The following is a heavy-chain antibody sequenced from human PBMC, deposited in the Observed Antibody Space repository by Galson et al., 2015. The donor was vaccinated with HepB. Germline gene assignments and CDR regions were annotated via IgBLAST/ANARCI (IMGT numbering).Heavy chain of an antibody. V-gene: IGHV3-23*01. CDR3: ARQSSTGYGMDV. J-gene: IGHJ6*02. Sequence: SLRLSCAASGFTFSSYAMSWVRQAPGKGLEWVSGISGSGGSTYYADSVKGRFTISRDNSKNTLYLQMNSLRAEDTAVYYCARQSSTGYGMDVWGQGTTVTVSS. CDR1: GFTFSSYA. CDR2: ISGSGGST. D-gene: IGHD2-2*01.